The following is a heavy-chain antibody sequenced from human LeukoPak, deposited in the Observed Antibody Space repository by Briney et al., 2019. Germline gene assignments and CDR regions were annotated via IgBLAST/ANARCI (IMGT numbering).Heavy chain of an antibody. CDR3: STGGTYSRFDY. D-gene: IGHD1-26*01. Sequence: PGGSLRLSCAASGFTFSNAWMGWVRQAPGKGLEWVGRIKSRTEGGTTDYAAPVKGRLIISRDDSQNTLYLQMNSLKTDDTAVYYCSTGGTYSRFDYWGQGTLVTVSS. CDR2: IKSRTEGGTT. V-gene: IGHV3-15*01. CDR1: GFTFSNAW. J-gene: IGHJ4*02.